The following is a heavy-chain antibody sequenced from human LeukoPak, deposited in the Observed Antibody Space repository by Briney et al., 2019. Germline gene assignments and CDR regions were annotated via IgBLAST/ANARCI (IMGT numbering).Heavy chain of an antibody. J-gene: IGHJ4*02. Sequence: SETLSLTCTVSGGSINDASWNWIRQPPGQGLEWIGYIYHSGGTNYNPSLKSRVTISLDTSKNQFSLNLSSVTAADTAVYYCARVGTYYRSLDSWGQGTLVTVSS. V-gene: IGHV4-59*01. CDR3: ARVGTYYRSLDS. CDR2: IYHSGGT. CDR1: GGSINDAS. D-gene: IGHD3-10*01.